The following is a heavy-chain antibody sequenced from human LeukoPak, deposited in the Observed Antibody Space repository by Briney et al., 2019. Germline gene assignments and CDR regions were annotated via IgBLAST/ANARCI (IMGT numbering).Heavy chain of an antibody. Sequence: PGRSLRLSCAASGFIFDDYAMHWVRQAPGKGLEWVSGISWNSGSIGYADSVRGRFTISRDNSKNSLYLQMNSLRAEDTAAYYCARAGHCTNGICYTADFDYWGQGTLVTVSS. CDR2: ISWNSGSI. V-gene: IGHV3-9*01. CDR1: GFIFDDYA. D-gene: IGHD2-8*01. CDR3: ARAGHCTNGICYTADFDY. J-gene: IGHJ4*02.